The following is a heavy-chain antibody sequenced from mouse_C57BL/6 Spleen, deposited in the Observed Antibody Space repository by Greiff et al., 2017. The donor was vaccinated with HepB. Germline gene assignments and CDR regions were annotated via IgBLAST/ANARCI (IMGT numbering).Heavy chain of an antibody. Sequence: EVQLQESGGGLVKPGGSLKLSCAASGFTFSDYGMHWVRQAPEKGLEWVAYISSGSSTIYYADTVKGRFTISRDNAKNNLCLQMTSLRSEDTAMYDCARDLLFNYWGQGTTLTVSS. CDR3: ARDLLFNY. D-gene: IGHD2-10*01. CDR1: GFTFSDYG. V-gene: IGHV5-17*01. CDR2: ISSGSSTI. J-gene: IGHJ2*01.